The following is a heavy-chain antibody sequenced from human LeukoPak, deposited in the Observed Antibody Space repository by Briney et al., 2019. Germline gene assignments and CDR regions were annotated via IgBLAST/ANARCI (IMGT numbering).Heavy chain of an antibody. J-gene: IGHJ4*02. CDR3: AKGFQHDGGQE. D-gene: IGHD4-23*01. V-gene: IGHV3-23*01. Sequence: GGSLRLSCAASGFMFSSYAMTWVRQAPGRGPEWVSTINENGVNTHYADSVKGRFTISRDNSKNTLYLQINSLRAEDTAVYYCAKGFQHDGGQEWGQGTLVSVSS. CDR1: GFMFSSYA. CDR2: INENGVNT.